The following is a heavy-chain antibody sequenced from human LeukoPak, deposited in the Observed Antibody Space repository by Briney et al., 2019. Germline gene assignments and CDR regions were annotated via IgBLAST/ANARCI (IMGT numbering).Heavy chain of an antibody. V-gene: IGHV4-30-4*01. CDR3: AVRGYSYGPFDY. CDR2: IYYSGST. CDR1: GGSISSGDYY. Sequence: SETLSLTCTVSGGSISSGDYYWSWIRQPPGKGLEWIGYIYYSGSTYYNPSLKSRVTTSVDTSKNQFSLKLSSVTAADTAVYYCAVRGYSYGPFDYWGQGTLVTVSS. J-gene: IGHJ4*02. D-gene: IGHD5-18*01.